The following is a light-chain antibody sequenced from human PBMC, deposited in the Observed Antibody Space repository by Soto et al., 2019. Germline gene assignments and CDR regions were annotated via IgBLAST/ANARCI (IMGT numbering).Light chain of an antibody. CDR3: QKYSSVIT. CDR1: QGIRNF. Sequence: DIQMTQSPSSLSASVGDRVTITCRASQGIRNFLAWYQQNPGKVPKLLISAASTLESGVPSRFSGSGSGTDFTLTITSLQPEDVATYCCQKYSSVITFGQGTRLEIK. CDR2: AAS. J-gene: IGKJ5*01. V-gene: IGKV1-27*01.